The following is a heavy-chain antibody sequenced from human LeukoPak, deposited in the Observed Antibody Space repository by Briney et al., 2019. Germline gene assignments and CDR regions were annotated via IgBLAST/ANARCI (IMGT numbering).Heavy chain of an antibody. CDR1: GFTFSSYA. D-gene: IGHD3-22*01. CDR3: AKGPGGIVASRYYYYYMDV. J-gene: IGHJ6*03. V-gene: IGHV3-23*01. Sequence: GGSLRLSCAASGFTFSSYAMSWVRQAPGKGLEWVSAISGSGGSTYYADSVKGRFTISRDNSKNTLYLQMNSLRAEDTAVYYCAKGPGGIVASRYYYYYMDVWGKGTTVTVSS. CDR2: ISGSGGST.